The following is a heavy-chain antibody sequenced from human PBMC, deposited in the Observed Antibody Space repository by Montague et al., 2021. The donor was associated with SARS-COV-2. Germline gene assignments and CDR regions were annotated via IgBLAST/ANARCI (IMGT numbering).Heavy chain of an antibody. CDR3: ARAGVAAGTTAETYYYYYGMDV. J-gene: IGHJ6*02. D-gene: IGHD6-13*01. CDR2: FDHSGNT. V-gene: IGHV4-59*11. Sequence: SETLSLTCSVSGGSIGGHYWSWIRQPPGKGLEWIGNFDHSGNTKYNPSLKSRATISVDTSKNQFSLKLSSVTAADTAVYYCARAGVAAGTTAETYYYYYGMDVWGRGTQVTVSS. CDR1: GGSIGGHY.